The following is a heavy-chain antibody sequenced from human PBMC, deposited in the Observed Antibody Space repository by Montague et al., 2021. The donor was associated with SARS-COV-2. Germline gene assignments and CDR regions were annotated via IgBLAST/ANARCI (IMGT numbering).Heavy chain of an antibody. J-gene: IGHJ4*02. D-gene: IGHD2-2*01. CDR1: GDSVSGNIAT. V-gene: IGHV6-1*01. CDR2: TYYRSKWYN. Sequence: CAISGDSVSGNIATWNWIRQSPSRGLEWLGRTYYRSKWYNDYAESVKSRITIDPDTSKHQFSLHLNSVTPEDTAVYYCARIPVGSKYYFDFWGQGTLVTVSS. CDR3: ARIPVGSKYYFDF.